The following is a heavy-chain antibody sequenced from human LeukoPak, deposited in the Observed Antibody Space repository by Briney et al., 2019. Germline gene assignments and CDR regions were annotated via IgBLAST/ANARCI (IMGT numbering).Heavy chain of an antibody. V-gene: IGHV3-23*01. J-gene: IGHJ4*02. Sequence: GGSLRLSCLTSGFTLSTNAMSWVRQAPGKGLEWISGISGSGASTYYADSVKGRFTISSDDSRNTLYLQMNSLRGDDTAVYYCAKDVGKWESLHFFDYWGQGTLVTVSS. CDR2: ISGSGAST. D-gene: IGHD1-26*01. CDR3: AKDVGKWESLHFFDY. CDR1: GFTLSTNA.